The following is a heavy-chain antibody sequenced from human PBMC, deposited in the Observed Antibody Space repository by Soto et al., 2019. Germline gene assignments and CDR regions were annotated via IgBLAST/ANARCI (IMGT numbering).Heavy chain of an antibody. Sequence: SETLSLTCAVSGGSISSSNWWSWVREPPGKGLEWIGEIYHSGSTNYNPSLKSRVTISVDKSKNQFSLKLSSVTAADTAVYYCARDLNDGENVFRFLERPGRRSYSGMDVWGQGTTVTASS. CDR2: IYHSGST. CDR1: GGSISSSNW. V-gene: IGHV4-4*02. D-gene: IGHD3-3*01. CDR3: ARDLNDGENVFRFLERPGRRSYSGMDV. J-gene: IGHJ6*02.